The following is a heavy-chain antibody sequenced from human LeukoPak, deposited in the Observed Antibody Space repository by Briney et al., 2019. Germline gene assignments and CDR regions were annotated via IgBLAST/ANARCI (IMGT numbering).Heavy chain of an antibody. J-gene: IGHJ4*02. V-gene: IGHV4-31*03. Sequence: SQTLSLTCTVSGGSISSGGYYWSWIRQHPGKGLEWIGYIYYSGSTYYNPSLKSRVTISVDASKNQFSLKLSSVTAADTAVYYCARAGGFFSPFGYWGQGTLVTVSS. D-gene: IGHD3-3*01. CDR2: IYYSGST. CDR3: ARAGGFFSPFGY. CDR1: GGSISSGGYY.